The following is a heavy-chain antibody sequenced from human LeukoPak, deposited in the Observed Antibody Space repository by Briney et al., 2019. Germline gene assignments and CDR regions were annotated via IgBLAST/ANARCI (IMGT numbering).Heavy chain of an antibody. D-gene: IGHD2-2*01. CDR2: IYYSGST. V-gene: IGHV4-59*11. Sequence: SETLSLTCTVSGGSISSHYWSWIRQPPGKGLEWIGYIYYSGSTNYNPSLKSRVTISVDTSKNQFSLNLSSVTAAETAVYYCARDVVVVPAAIHYGMDVWGQGTTVTVSS. CDR1: GGSISSHY. CDR3: ARDVVVVPAAIHYGMDV. J-gene: IGHJ6*02.